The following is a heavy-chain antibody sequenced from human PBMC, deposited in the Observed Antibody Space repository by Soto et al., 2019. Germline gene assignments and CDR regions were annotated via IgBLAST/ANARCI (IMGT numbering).Heavy chain of an antibody. D-gene: IGHD3-10*01. CDR3: VLSITMVRGAEGMDV. V-gene: IGHV3-23*01. J-gene: IGHJ6*02. Sequence: EVQLLESGGGLVQPGGSLRLSCAASGFTFSSYAMSWVRQAPGKGLEWVSAISGSGGSTYYADSVKGRFTISRDNSKNTLYLQMNSLRAEDTAVYYCVLSITMVRGAEGMDVWGQGTTVTVSS. CDR1: GFTFSSYA. CDR2: ISGSGGST.